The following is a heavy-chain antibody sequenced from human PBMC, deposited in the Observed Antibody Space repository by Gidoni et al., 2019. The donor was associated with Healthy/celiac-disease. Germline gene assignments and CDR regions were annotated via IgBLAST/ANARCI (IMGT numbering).Heavy chain of an antibody. V-gene: IGHV4-34*01. J-gene: IGHJ4*02. CDR1: GGSFSGYY. Sequence: QVQLQQWGAGLLKPSETLSLTCAVYGGSFSGYYWRWIRQPPGKGLEWIGEINHSGSTNYNPSLTSRVTISVDTSKNQFSLKLSSVTAADTAVYYCARLEMEYSSSWYRVGYYFDYWGQGTLVTVSS. CDR3: ARLEMEYSSSWYRVGYYFDY. D-gene: IGHD6-13*01. CDR2: INHSGST.